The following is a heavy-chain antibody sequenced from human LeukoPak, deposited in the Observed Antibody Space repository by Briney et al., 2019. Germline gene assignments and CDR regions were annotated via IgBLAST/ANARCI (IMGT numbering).Heavy chain of an antibody. CDR3: AREPPLDYGDHEDLDY. CDR1: GFTVSSNY. J-gene: IGHJ4*02. V-gene: IGHV3-53*01. CDR2: IYSGGST. D-gene: IGHD4-17*01. Sequence: GGSLRLSCAASGFTVSSNYMSWVRQAPGKGLEWVSVIYSGGSTYYADSVKGRFTISRDNSKNTLYLQMNSLRAEDTAVYYCAREPPLDYGDHEDLDYWGQGTLVTVSS.